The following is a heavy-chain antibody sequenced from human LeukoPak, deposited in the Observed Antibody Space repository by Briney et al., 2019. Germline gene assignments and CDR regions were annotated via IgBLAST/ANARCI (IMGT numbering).Heavy chain of an antibody. J-gene: IGHJ4*02. CDR1: GGSFTSGGYY. CDR2: ISYSGIA. D-gene: IGHD2/OR15-2a*01. Sequence: SQTLSLTCTVSGGSFTSGGYYWSWIRQHPGKGLEWLGCISYSGIAYYNPSLKSRVILSVDKSKNQFSMNLSSVTAADTALYYCARVLYDYYFDYWGQGTQVTVSS. CDR3: ARVLYDYYFDY. V-gene: IGHV4-31*03.